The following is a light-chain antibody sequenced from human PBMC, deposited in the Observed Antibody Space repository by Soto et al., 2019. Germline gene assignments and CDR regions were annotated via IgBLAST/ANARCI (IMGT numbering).Light chain of an antibody. CDR3: QQYHNWPLT. CDR2: DAS. CDR1: QSITGN. Sequence: EIVMTQSPATLSVSPGERATLSCRASQSITGNLTWYQQKPGQAPRLLIYDASTRATGIPARLSGSGSGTEFTLTISSLQSEDFAVYYCQQYHNWPLTFGGGTKVDIK. V-gene: IGKV3-15*01. J-gene: IGKJ4*01.